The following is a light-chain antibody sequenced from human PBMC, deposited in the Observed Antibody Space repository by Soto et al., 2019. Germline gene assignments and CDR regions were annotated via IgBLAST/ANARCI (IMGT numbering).Light chain of an antibody. J-gene: IGKJ4*02. Sequence: DIVMTQSPDSLAVSLGERATITCRSSQRVLTTDSNNKNYLALYQHKSGQPPRVLIYWASTRESGVPDRFSGSGSGTEFTLTISSLQAEDEAVYTCHQYYSAPITFGAGTKVEI. V-gene: IGKV4-1*01. CDR1: QRVLTTDSNNKNY. CDR3: HQYYSAPIT. CDR2: WAS.